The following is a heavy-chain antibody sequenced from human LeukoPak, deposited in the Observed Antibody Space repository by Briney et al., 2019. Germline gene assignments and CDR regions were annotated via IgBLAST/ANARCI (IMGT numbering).Heavy chain of an antibody. J-gene: IGHJ5*02. V-gene: IGHV1-2*06. CDR1: GYTFTGHY. Sequence: GASVKVSCKASGYTFTGHYIHWVRQAPGQGLEWMGRINPNSGGTNYAQKFQGRVTMTRDTSISSAFMELSRLRSDDTAVYYCAREVDSGSSNWFDPWGQGTLVTVSS. CDR3: AREVDSGSSNWFDP. D-gene: IGHD1-26*01. CDR2: INPNSGGT.